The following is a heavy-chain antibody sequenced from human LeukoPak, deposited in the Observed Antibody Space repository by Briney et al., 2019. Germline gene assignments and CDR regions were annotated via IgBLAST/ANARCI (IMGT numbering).Heavy chain of an antibody. Sequence: PGGSLRLSCAVSGFTVSSNYMSWVRQAPGKGLEWVSLIHSGGNTDYADSLKERVTISRDNSKNMVNLQINSLRPEDTAVYYCARERRYCSGDNCYSGHDYWGQGTLVIASS. D-gene: IGHD2-15*01. CDR3: ARERRYCSGDNCYSGHDY. CDR2: IHSGGNT. V-gene: IGHV3-53*01. CDR1: GFTVSSNY. J-gene: IGHJ4*02.